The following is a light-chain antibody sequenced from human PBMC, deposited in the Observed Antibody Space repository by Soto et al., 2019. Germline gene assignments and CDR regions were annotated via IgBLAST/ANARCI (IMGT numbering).Light chain of an antibody. CDR1: QSIRNL. J-gene: IGKJ5*01. Sequence: DIQLTQSPSTLSAAVGDIVTITCRASQSIRNLLAWYQQKPGIAPMPLIYDDSTLKTGVPSRFSGSGSGSEFNFTITGLQPDDFTTYFGQQYNTYATYGQGTRLEIK. CDR2: DDS. CDR3: QQYNTYAT. V-gene: IGKV1-5*01.